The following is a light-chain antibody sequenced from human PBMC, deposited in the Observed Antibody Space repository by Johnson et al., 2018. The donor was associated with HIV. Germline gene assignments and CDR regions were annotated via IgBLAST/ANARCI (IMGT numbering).Light chain of an antibody. V-gene: IGLV1-51*02. J-gene: IGLJ1*01. CDR1: SSNIGNNY. CDR3: GTWDSSLSSAPYV. Sequence: QSALTQPPSVSAAPGQKVTISCSGSSSNIGNNYVSWYQQLPGTAPKLLIYENIKRPSGIPDRFSGSKSGTSATLGITGLQTGDEADYYCGTWDSSLSSAPYVFGTGTKVTVL. CDR2: ENI.